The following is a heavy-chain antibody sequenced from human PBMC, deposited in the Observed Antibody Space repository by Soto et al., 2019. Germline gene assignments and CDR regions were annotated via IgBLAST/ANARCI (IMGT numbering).Heavy chain of an antibody. D-gene: IGHD4-17*01. CDR1: GVTFSSHA. CDR3: AMRPLHGIGDYGFLDH. V-gene: IGHV3-23*01. J-gene: IGHJ4*02. Sequence: EVQLLESGGNSVQPGGSLRLSCAVSGVTFSSHAMSWVRQAPGKGLEWISGISGSGISTYYAVSVKGRFTISREKSKTKLYLHVNRLRVEDTPIYYCAMRPLHGIGDYGFLDHWGQGALVTVSS. CDR2: ISGSGIST.